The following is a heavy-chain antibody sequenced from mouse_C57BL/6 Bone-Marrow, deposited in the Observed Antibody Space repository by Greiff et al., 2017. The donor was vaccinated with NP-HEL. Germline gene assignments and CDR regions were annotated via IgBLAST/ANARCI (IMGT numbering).Heavy chain of an antibody. V-gene: IGHV1-85*01. J-gene: IGHJ1*03. D-gene: IGHD2-3*01. CDR2: IYPRDGST. CDR1: GYTFTSYD. Sequence: ESGPELVKPGASVKLSCKASGYTFTSYDINWVKQRPGQGLEWIGWIYPRDGSTKYNEKFKGKATLTVDTSSSTAYMELHSLTSEDSAVYFWARSGDGYYGWYFDVWGTGTTVTVSS. CDR3: ARSGDGYYGWYFDV.